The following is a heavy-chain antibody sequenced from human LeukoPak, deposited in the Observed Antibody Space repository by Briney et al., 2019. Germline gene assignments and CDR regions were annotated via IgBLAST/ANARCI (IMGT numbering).Heavy chain of an antibody. CDR1: GYTCTSYG. V-gene: IGHV1-18*01. D-gene: IGHD3-3*01. J-gene: IGHJ4*02. CDR2: ISAYNGNT. Sequence: GASVKVSCKASGYTCTSYGIGWVRQAPGQGLEWMGWISAYNGNTNYAQKLQGRVTMTTDTSTSTAYMELRSLRSDDTAVYYCARHRNYDFWSGYYYFDYWGQGTLVTVSS. CDR3: ARHRNYDFWSGYYYFDY.